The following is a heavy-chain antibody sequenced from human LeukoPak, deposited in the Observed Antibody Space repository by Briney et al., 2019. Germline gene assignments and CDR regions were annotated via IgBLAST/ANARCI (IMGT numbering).Heavy chain of an antibody. CDR3: ARADASGSFRNWFDP. V-gene: IGHV4-59*01. Sequence: SETLSLTCTVSGGSISTYYWNWIRQPPGKGLEWIGNIYYSGSTNYNPSLQSRVIISLDTSKNRFSLNLSSVTAADTAVYFCARADASGSFRNWFDPWGQGTLVTVSS. D-gene: IGHD1-26*01. J-gene: IGHJ5*02. CDR1: GGSISTYY. CDR2: IYYSGST.